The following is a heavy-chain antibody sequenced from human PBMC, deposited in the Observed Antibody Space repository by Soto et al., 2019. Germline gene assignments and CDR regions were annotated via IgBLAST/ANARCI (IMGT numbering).Heavy chain of an antibody. CDR1: GGSISSSSYY. CDR2: IYYSGST. D-gene: IGHD6-13*01. Sequence: SETLSLTCTVSGGSISSSSYYWGWISQPPGKGLEWIGSIYYSGSTYYNPSLKSRVTISVDTSKNQFSLKLSSVTAADTAVYSCAGHQIAAAGPGDCFDPGGEGPLVTVPS. V-gene: IGHV4-39*01. CDR3: AGHQIAAAGPGDCFDP. J-gene: IGHJ5*02.